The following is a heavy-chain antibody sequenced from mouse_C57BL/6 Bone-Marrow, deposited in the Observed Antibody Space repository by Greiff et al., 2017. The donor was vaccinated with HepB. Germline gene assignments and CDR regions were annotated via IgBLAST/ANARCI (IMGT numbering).Heavy chain of an antibody. CDR3: AKLLLYFDY. CDR1: GYTFTDYY. CDR2: INPYNGGT. V-gene: IGHV1-19*01. J-gene: IGHJ2*01. Sequence: EVKLLESGPVLVKPGASVKMSCKASGYTFTDYYMNWVKQSHGKSLEWIGVINPYNGGTSYNQKFKGKATLTVDKSSSTAYMELNSLTSEDSAVYYCAKLLLYFDYWGQGTTLTVSS. D-gene: IGHD2-1*01.